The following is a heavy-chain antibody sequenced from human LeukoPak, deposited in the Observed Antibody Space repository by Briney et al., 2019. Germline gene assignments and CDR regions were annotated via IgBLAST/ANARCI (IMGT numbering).Heavy chain of an antibody. D-gene: IGHD5-12*01. V-gene: IGHV3-30*18. J-gene: IGHJ4*02. CDR1: GFTFSSYG. CDR3: AKGGMESIVATIDYFDY. Sequence: VGSLRLSFAASGFTFSSYGMHLVRQAPGKGLEWVAVISYDGSNKSYADSVKGRFTISRDNSKNTLYLQLNSLGAADTAVYYCAKGGMESIVATIDYFDYWGQGTLVTVSS. CDR2: ISYDGSNK.